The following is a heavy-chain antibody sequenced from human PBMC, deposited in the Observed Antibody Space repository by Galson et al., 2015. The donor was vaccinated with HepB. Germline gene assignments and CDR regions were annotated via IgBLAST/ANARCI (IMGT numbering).Heavy chain of an antibody. Sequence: SLRLSCAASGFTFSSYGMHWVRQAPGKGLEWVAVIWYDGSNKYYADSVKGRFTISRDNSKNTLYLQMNSLRAEDTAVYYCARDLAIKPYYYDSSGYRRPPGYFDLWGRGTLVTVSS. V-gene: IGHV3-33*08. J-gene: IGHJ2*01. CDR3: ARDLAIKPYYYDSSGYRRPPGYFDL. CDR2: IWYDGSNK. D-gene: IGHD3-22*01. CDR1: GFTFSSYG.